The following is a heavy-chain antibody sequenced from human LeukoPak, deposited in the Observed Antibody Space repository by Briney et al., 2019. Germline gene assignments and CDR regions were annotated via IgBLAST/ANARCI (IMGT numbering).Heavy chain of an antibody. CDR1: GYTFTTYY. J-gene: IGHJ4*02. V-gene: IGHV1-46*01. CDR2: INPSGGST. Sequence: GASVKVSCKASGYTFTTYYVHWVRQAPGQGLEWMGFINPSGGSTTYAQKFRGRLTMTRDMSTSTVYMELSSLRSEDTAVYYCARGSRPVYNLLTGKRYFDYWGQGTLLTVSS. CDR3: ARGSRPVYNLLTGKRYFDY. D-gene: IGHD3-9*01.